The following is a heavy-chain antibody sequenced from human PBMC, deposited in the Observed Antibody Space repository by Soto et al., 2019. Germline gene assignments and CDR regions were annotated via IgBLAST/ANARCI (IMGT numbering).Heavy chain of an antibody. CDR2: IRSKANSYAT. CDR1: VCTFSGSA. D-gene: IGHD2-2*01. J-gene: IGHJ6*02. Sequence: VGSLRLSCASSVCTFSGSAMHCVRHSSGKWLEWVGRIRSKANSYATAYAASVKGRFTISRDDSKNTAYLQMNSLKTEDTAVYYCTRQSCSSTRCVHGMDVGGQGTTVTVS. CDR3: TRQSCSSTRCVHGMDV. V-gene: IGHV3-73*01.